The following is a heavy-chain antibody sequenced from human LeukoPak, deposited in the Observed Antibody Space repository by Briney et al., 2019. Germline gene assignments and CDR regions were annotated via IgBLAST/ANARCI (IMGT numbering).Heavy chain of an antibody. V-gene: IGHV4-61*02. CDR3: ARGPYSYDSSGAFDI. D-gene: IGHD3-22*01. J-gene: IGHJ3*02. CDR1: GDFISSGDYY. CDR2: ISSSGST. Sequence: SQTLSLTCTVSGDFISSGDYYWSWIRQPAGKGLEWIGRISSSGSTNYNPSLKSRVTISVDTSKNQFSLKLSSVTAADTAVYFCARGPYSYDSSGAFDIWGQGTMVTVSS.